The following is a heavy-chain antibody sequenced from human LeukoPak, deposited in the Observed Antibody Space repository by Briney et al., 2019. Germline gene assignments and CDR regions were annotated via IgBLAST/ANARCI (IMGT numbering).Heavy chain of an antibody. V-gene: IGHV3-21*01. Sequence: GGSLRLSCAASGFTFSSYSMNWVRQAPGKGLEWVSSISSSSSYIYYADSVKGRFTISRDNPKNSLYLQMNSLRAEDTAVYYCARDYGYYYDSSGYYLDYWGQGTLVTVSS. CDR2: ISSSSSYI. CDR3: ARDYGYYYDSSGYYLDY. J-gene: IGHJ4*02. D-gene: IGHD3-22*01. CDR1: GFTFSSYS.